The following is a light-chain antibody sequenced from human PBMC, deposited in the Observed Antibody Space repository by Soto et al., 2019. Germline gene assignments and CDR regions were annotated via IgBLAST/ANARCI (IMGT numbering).Light chain of an antibody. CDR3: QHDVTWPLA. CDR2: DTS. J-gene: IGKJ4*01. CDR1: RGIGST. V-gene: IGKV3-15*01. Sequence: EVVMTQSPATLSVSPGERATLSCRASRGIGSTLGWYQQKPGQTPRLLIYDTSTRDTGVPGRFIGSRSGTEFTLTITSLQSEDFAIYYCQHDVTWPLAFGGGTRVEIK.